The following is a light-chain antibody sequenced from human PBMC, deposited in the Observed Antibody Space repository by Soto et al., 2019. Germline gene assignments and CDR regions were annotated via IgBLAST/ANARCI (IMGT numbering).Light chain of an antibody. V-gene: IGKV1-33*01. Sequence: DIQMTQSPSSLSASVGNRVTITCQASQDVSNYLNWYQQKLGKAPKLLIYDASNLETGVPSRFSGSGSGTYFSFTISSLQPEDFATYYCQQYSNLITFGQGTKVDIK. CDR2: DAS. CDR3: QQYSNLIT. CDR1: QDVSNY. J-gene: IGKJ1*01.